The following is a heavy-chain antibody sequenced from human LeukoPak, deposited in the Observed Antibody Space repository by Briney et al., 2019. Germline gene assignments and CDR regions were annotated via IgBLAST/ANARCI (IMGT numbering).Heavy chain of an antibody. J-gene: IGHJ3*02. V-gene: IGHV1-69*01. Sequence: SVKVSCKASGGTFSSYAISWVRQAPGQGLEWMGGIIPIFGTANYAQKFQGRVTITADESTSTAYMELSSLRSENTAVYYCARERDNWNDAAFDIWGQGTMVTVSS. CDR2: IIPIFGTA. CDR3: ARERDNWNDAAFDI. CDR1: GGTFSSYA. D-gene: IGHD1-20*01.